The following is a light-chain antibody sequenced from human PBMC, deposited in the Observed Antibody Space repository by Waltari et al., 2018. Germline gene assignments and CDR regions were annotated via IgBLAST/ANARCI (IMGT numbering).Light chain of an antibody. J-gene: IGKJ4*01. CDR1: QSISTY. CDR2: AAS. V-gene: IGKV1-39*01. CDR3: QQSYSPLT. Sequence: DIQMTQSPSSLSASGGDRVTITCRASQSISTYLNWYLQKPGKAPNLRIYAASSLQSGVPSRFSGSGSGTDFTLTISSLQPEDFATYYCQQSYSPLTFGGGTKVEIK.